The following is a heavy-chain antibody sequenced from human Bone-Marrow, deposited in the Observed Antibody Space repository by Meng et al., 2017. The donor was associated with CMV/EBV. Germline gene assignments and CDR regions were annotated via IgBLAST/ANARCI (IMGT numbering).Heavy chain of an antibody. V-gene: IGHV1-18*04. D-gene: IGHD2-21*01. CDR3: ARGALTYCGGDCYMTH. Sequence: ASVKVSCKASGYTFTAHYFHWVRQAPGQGLEWMGWISAYNGNTNYAQKFQGRVTMTTDTSTRTVHMKLRSLGSDDTAMYYCARGALTYCGGDCYMTHWGQGTLVTVSS. CDR2: ISAYNGNT. CDR1: GYTFTAHY. J-gene: IGHJ4*02.